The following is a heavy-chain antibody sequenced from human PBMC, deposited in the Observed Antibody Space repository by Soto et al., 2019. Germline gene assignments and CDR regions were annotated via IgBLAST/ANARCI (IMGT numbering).Heavy chain of an antibody. V-gene: IGHV3-21*01. CDR3: ARGRIVATIYVTPYYFDY. CDR1: GFTSSSYS. Sequence: EVQLVESGGGLVKPGGSLRLSCAASGFTSSSYSMNWVRQAPGKGLEWVSSISSSSSYIYYADSVKGRFTISRDNAKNSLYLQMNSLRAEDTAVYYCARGRIVATIYVTPYYFDYWGQGTLVTVSS. CDR2: ISSSSSYI. D-gene: IGHD5-12*01. J-gene: IGHJ4*02.